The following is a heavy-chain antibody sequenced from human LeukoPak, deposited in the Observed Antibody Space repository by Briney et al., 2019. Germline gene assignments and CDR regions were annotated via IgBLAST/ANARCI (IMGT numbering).Heavy chain of an antibody. D-gene: IGHD2-8*01. CDR2: INPSGGST. J-gene: IGHJ5*02. Sequence: ASVKVSCKASGYTFTSYYMHWVRQTPGQGLEWRGIINPSGGSTSYAQKFQGRVTMTRNMSTSTVYMELSSLRSEDTAVYYCARGREVRESMVYEGWFDPWGQGTLVTVSS. CDR1: GYTFTSYY. CDR3: ARGREVRESMVYEGWFDP. V-gene: IGHV1-46*01.